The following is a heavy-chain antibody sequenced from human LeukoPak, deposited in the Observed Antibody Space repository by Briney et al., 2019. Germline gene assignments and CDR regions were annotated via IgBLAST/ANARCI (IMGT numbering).Heavy chain of an antibody. J-gene: IGHJ6*02. CDR3: ASPYYDFWSGPRPLDV. CDR2: IWYDGSNK. Sequence: GGSLRLSCAASGFTFSSYGMHWVCQAPGKGLEWVAVIWYDGSNKYYADSVKGRFTISRDNSKNTLYLQMNSLRAEDTAVYYCASPYYDFWSGPRPLDVWGQGTTVTVSS. CDR1: GFTFSSYG. V-gene: IGHV3-33*01. D-gene: IGHD3-3*01.